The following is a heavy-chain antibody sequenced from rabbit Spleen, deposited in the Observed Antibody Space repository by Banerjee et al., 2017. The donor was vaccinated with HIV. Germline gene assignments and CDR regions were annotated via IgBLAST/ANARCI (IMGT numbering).Heavy chain of an antibody. CDR1: GFDLSRTV. CDR2: INTGNGGIT. J-gene: IGHJ4*01. V-gene: IGHV1S45*01. Sequence: QEQLVESGGGLVKPEGSLTLTCKGSGFDLSRTVMSWVRQAPGKGLEWIASINTGNGGITYYASWAKGRFTISKTSSTTVTLQMTSLTAADTATYFCARGSAAMTMVITGYYLNLWGQGTLVTVS. CDR3: ARGSAAMTMVITGYYLNL. D-gene: IGHD2-1*01.